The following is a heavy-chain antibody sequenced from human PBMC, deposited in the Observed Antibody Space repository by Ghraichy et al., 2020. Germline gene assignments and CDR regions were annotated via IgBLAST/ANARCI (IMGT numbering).Heavy chain of an antibody. CDR2: ISSSGAGT. V-gene: IGHV3-23*01. CDR3: AKGLSGGYSYDAFDI. J-gene: IGHJ3*02. D-gene: IGHD1-26*01. CDR1: GFTFSSYA. Sequence: ETLSLTCAASGFTFSSYAMTWVRQAPGKGLKWVSGISSSGAGTYHADSVKGRFTISRDNSKNTLYLQMNSLRAEDTAVYYCAKGLSGGYSYDAFDIWGQGTMVTVSS.